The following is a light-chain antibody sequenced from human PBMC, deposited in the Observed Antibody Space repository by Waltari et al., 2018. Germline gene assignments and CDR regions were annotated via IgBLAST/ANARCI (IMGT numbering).Light chain of an antibody. V-gene: IGLV1-44*01. CDR3: AAWDDSLNAVL. CDR1: SSNIGSNT. Sequence: QSVLTQPPSASGTPGQRVTISCSGSSSNIGSNTVNWYQQLPGTAPKPLIYSNNQRPSGVPGRCAGSKSGTSASLAISGLQSEDEADYYCAAWDDSLNAVLFGGGTKLTVL. J-gene: IGLJ2*01. CDR2: SNN.